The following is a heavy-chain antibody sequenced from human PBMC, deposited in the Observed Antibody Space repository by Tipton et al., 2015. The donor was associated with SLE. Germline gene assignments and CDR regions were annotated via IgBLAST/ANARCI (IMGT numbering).Heavy chain of an antibody. CDR2: INHSGST. V-gene: IGHV4-34*01. CDR3: ARETAGTYFDY. Sequence: LRLSCAASGFTFSNAWMSWIRQPPGKGLEWIGEINHSGSTNYNPSLKSRVTISVDTSKNQFSLKLSSVTAADTAVYYCARETAGTYFDYWGQGTLVTVSS. J-gene: IGHJ4*02. CDR1: GFTFSNAW. D-gene: IGHD6-13*01.